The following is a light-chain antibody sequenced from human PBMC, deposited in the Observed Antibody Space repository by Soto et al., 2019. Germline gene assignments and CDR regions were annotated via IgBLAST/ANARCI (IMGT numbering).Light chain of an antibody. CDR2: GAS. CDR3: QQCFSTPLLT. CDR1: QSISTF. J-gene: IGKJ4*01. Sequence: DIPMTQSPSSLSASVGDRVTITCRASQSISTFLNWYQQKPWKAPKLLIYGASYLESGVPSTFSGSGSATAFTLTISSLQPEDFATYYCQQCFSTPLLTFGGGTKVEIK. V-gene: IGKV1-39*01.